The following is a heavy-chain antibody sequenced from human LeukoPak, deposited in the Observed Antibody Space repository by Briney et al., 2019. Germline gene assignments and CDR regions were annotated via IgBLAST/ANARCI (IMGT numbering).Heavy chain of an antibody. CDR1: GFTFSSYW. CDR2: INSDGSST. CDR3: STGSGHAFDI. V-gene: IGHV3-74*01. Sequence: GGSLRLSCAASGFTFSSYWMHWVRQAPGKGLVWVSRINSDGSSTSYADSVKGRFAISRDNAKNTLYVQMNSLRAEDTAVYYCSTGSGHAFDIWGRGTMVTVSS. D-gene: IGHD3-10*01. J-gene: IGHJ3*02.